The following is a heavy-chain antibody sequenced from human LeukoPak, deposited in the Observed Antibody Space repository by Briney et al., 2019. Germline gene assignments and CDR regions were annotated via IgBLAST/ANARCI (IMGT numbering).Heavy chain of an antibody. V-gene: IGHV1-2*02. CDR3: ARGGSGSYFSWLDP. Sequence: ASVKVSCKASGYTFTGYYIHWVRQAPGQGLEGVGWINPNSGGTNYAQKFQGRVTMTRDTSISTAYMELSRLRSDDTAVYYCARGGSGSYFSWLDPWGQGTLVTVSS. CDR1: GYTFTGYY. J-gene: IGHJ5*02. CDR2: INPNSGGT. D-gene: IGHD3-10*01.